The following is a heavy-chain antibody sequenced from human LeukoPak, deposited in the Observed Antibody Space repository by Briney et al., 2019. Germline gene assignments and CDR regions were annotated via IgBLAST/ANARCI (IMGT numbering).Heavy chain of an antibody. D-gene: IGHD3-22*01. J-gene: IGHJ3*02. CDR3: TTDNWGFYDSSGYYYGGAFDI. CDR1: GFTFSSYA. Sequence: PGGSLRLSCEASGFTFSSYAMHWVRQAPGKGLEWVAVISYDASDKYYADSVKGRFTISRDNAKNSLYLQMNSLKTEDTAVYYCTTDNWGFYDSSGYYYGGAFDIWGQGTMVTVSS. V-gene: IGHV3-30*04. CDR2: ISYDASDK.